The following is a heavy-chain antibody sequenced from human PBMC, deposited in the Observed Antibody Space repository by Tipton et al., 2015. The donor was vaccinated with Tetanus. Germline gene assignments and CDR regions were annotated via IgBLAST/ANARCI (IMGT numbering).Heavy chain of an antibody. CDR3: ARANNEFPKKGPFDS. V-gene: IGHV1-69*06. CDR2: IIPIFGTI. J-gene: IGHJ4*02. CDR1: GGSFSTYV. Sequence: QVQLVQSGAEVKKPGSSVKVSCETSGGSFSTYVTSWVRQAPGQGLEWMGSIIPIFGTITYAQKFQGRLTITADKSTSTAHMSLSSLRSEDTAVYYCARANNEFPKKGPFDSWGQGSLVIVSS. D-gene: IGHD1-1*01.